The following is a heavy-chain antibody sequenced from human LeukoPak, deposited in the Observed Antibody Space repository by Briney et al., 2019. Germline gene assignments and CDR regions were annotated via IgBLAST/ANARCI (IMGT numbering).Heavy chain of an antibody. J-gene: IGHJ4*02. CDR3: VRDNEAAARAYDY. CDR1: GGAISSYY. V-gene: IGHV4-4*07. D-gene: IGHD6-13*01. CDR2: IYSSGST. Sequence: SETLSLTCTVSGGAISSYYWSWIRQPAGKGLEWIGRIYSSGSTNYNTSLKSRVTMSVDTSKNQFSLKLSSVTAADTAVYYCVRDNEAAARAYDYWGQGTLVTVSS.